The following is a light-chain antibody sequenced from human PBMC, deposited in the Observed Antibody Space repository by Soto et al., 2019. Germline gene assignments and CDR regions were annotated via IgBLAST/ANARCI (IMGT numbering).Light chain of an antibody. CDR2: GAS. J-gene: IGKJ5*01. V-gene: IGKV3-15*01. CDR3: QQYNTYST. CDR1: QSVSSN. Sequence: EIVLTQSPATLSVSPGERATLSCRASQSVSSNLAWYQQKPGQAPRLLIYGASTRATGIPARFSGNGSGTEFTLTISSLQPDDFATYYCQQYNTYSTFGQGTRLEIK.